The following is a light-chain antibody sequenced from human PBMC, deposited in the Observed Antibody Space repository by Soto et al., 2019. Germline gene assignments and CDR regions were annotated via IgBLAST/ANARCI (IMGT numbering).Light chain of an antibody. J-gene: IGKJ2*01. Sequence: DIQMTQSPSTLSASVGDRVTITCRASQSISSWLAWYQQKPGKAPKLLIYDASSLESGVPSRFRGSGSGTAFTLTLSSLQHDDFATYCCQQYNSYSRYTFGQGTKLESK. CDR3: QQYNSYSRYT. CDR2: DAS. V-gene: IGKV1-5*01. CDR1: QSISSW.